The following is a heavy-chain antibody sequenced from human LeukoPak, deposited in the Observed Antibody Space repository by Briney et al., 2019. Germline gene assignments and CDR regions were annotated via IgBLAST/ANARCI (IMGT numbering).Heavy chain of an antibody. J-gene: IGHJ4*02. V-gene: IGHV3-23*01. CDR1: GFTFSSYA. CDR2: ISGSGGST. D-gene: IGHD2-15*01. CDR3: AKAQSCTGGSCLYSFDY. Sequence: PGGSLRLSCAASGFTFSSYAMSWVRQAPGKGLEWVSAISGSGGSTYYADSVKGRFTISRDNSKNTLYLQMNSLRAEDTAVYYCAKAQSCTGGSCLYSFDYWGQGTLVTVSS.